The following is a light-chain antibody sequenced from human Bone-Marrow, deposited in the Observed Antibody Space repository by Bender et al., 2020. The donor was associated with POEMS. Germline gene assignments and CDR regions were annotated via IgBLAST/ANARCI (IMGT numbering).Light chain of an antibody. CDR2: KDV. Sequence: SYVLTQPPSVSVAPGQTARITCSGDALPKQYAFWYQQKPGQAPVLVMYKDVERPSGIPERFAGSSSGTTVTLTISAVQAEDEADYYCQSAASSSSPWVFGGGTKLTVL. CDR3: QSAASSSSPWV. J-gene: IGLJ3*02. V-gene: IGLV3-25*03. CDR1: ALPKQY.